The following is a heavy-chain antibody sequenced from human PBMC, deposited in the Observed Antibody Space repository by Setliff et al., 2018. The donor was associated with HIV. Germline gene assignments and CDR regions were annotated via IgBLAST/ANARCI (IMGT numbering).Heavy chain of an antibody. V-gene: IGHV4-30-4*08. CDR3: ARFTVVVFGAGEPSWFDP. Sequence: SETLSLTCSVSGASLQSYYWSWIRQSPGKGLEWIGHIHYKGNIDYNASLKSRLAISSDTSKNQFSLNLSSVIAADTAIYFCARFTVVVFGAGEPSWFDPWGQGILVTVSS. CDR2: IHYKGNI. CDR1: GASLQSYY. J-gene: IGHJ5*02. D-gene: IGHD2-15*01.